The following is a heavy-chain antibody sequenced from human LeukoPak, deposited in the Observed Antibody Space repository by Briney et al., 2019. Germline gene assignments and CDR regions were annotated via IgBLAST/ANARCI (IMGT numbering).Heavy chain of an antibody. D-gene: IGHD3-10*01. J-gene: IGHJ4*02. CDR3: AKDHYYYGSGSPFDY. CDR1: GFTFSSYG. Sequence: GGSLRLSCAASGFTFSSYGMHWVRQAPGKGLEWVAFIRYDGSNKYYADSVKGRFTISRDNSKNTLYLQMNSLRAEDTAVYYCAKDHYYYGSGSPFDYWGQGTLVTVSS. V-gene: IGHV3-30*02. CDR2: IRYDGSNK.